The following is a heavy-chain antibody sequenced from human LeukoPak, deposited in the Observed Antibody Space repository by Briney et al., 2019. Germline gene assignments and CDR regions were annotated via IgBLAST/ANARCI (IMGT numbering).Heavy chain of an antibody. J-gene: IGHJ4*02. V-gene: IGHV4-39*07. CDR1: GGSISSSSYY. Sequence: SETLSLTCTVSGGSISSSSYYWGWIRQPPGKGLEWIGSIYYSGSTYYNPSLKSRVTISVDTSKNQFSLKLSSVTAADTAVYYCARAPDRRDGYNGPLRYWGQGTLVTVSS. D-gene: IGHD5-24*01. CDR2: IYYSGST. CDR3: ARAPDRRDGYNGPLRY.